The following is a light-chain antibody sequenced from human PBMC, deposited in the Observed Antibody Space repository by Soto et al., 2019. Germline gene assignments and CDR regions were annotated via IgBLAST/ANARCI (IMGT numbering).Light chain of an antibody. J-gene: IGKJ5*01. CDR1: QSISSK. V-gene: IGKV3-15*01. CDR3: QQYNSWTTIT. Sequence: EIVMTQSPATLSVSPGERATLSCRASQSISSKLGWYQQRPGQAPRLLIYGASTRATGIPARFSGSGSGTEXXXXXXXXXSEDSAVYYCQQYNSWTTITFGQGTRLEIK. CDR2: GAS.